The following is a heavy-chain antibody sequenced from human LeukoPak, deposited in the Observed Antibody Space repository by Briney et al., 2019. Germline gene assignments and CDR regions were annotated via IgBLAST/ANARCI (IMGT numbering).Heavy chain of an antibody. CDR2: INSDGSST. CDR1: GFTFSSHW. CDR3: TREIGYDGISWGSDY. J-gene: IGHJ4*02. Sequence: PGGSLRLSCAASGFTFSSHWMHWVRQVPGKGLVWVSYINSDGSSTNYADSVKGRFTISRDNAKNTVYLRMNSLRAEDTAMYYCTREIGYDGISWGSDYWGQGTLVTVSS. V-gene: IGHV3-74*01. D-gene: IGHD4-23*01.